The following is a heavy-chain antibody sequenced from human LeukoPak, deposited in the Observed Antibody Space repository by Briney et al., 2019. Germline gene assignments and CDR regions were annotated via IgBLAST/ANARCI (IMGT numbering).Heavy chain of an antibody. Sequence: GGSLRLSCAASGFTFSSYAMSWVRQAPGKGLEWVSTISGGGGATFYADSVKGRFTISRDSSKNTLYLQMNSLRAEDTAVYYCAKDPNESGSYYGFDCWGQGTLVTVSS. CDR2: ISGGGGAT. CDR3: AKDPNESGSYYGFDC. D-gene: IGHD3-10*01. V-gene: IGHV3-23*01. CDR1: GFTFSSYA. J-gene: IGHJ4*02.